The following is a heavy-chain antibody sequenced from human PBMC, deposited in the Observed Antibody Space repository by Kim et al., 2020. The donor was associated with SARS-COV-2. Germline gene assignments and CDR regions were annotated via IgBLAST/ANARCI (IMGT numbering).Heavy chain of an antibody. CDR3: AKGRSGTTTSCYNY. V-gene: IGHV3-23*01. J-gene: IGHJ4*01. Sequence: ADSVRDRFTISRDNTNNAVHLQMNSLRDEDTAKYYCAKGRSGTTTSCYNYWGQGTLVSVSS. D-gene: IGHD2-2*01.